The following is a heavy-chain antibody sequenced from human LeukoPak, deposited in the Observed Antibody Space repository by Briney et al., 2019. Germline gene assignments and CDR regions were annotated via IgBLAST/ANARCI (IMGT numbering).Heavy chain of an antibody. Sequence: SETLSLTCTVSGGSISSSSYYWSWIRQPPGKGLEWIGYIYYSGSTNYNPSLKSRVTISVDTSKNQFSLKLSSVTAADTAVYYCARVTTMIVVYAFDIWGQGTMVTVSS. CDR3: ARVTTMIVVYAFDI. CDR2: IYYSGST. CDR1: GGSISSSSYY. D-gene: IGHD3-22*01. V-gene: IGHV4-61*01. J-gene: IGHJ3*02.